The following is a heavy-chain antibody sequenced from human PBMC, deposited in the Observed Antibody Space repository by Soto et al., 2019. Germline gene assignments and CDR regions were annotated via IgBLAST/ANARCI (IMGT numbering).Heavy chain of an antibody. CDR1: GFSLSTSGVG. CDR3: AHRGYYYDSSGYYSAAEYFQH. J-gene: IGHJ1*01. D-gene: IGHD3-22*01. V-gene: IGHV2-5*02. Sequence: QITLKESGPTLVKPTQTLTLTCTFSGFSLSTSGVGVCWIRQPPGKSREWLALIYWADDKRYSPSLKSRRTITPDTSKHQVVLTMTNMDPVDTATYYCAHRGYYYDSSGYYSAAEYFQHWGQGTLVTVSS. CDR2: IYWADDK.